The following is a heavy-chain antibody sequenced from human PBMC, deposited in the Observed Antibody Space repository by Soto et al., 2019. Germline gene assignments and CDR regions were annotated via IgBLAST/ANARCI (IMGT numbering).Heavy chain of an antibody. V-gene: IGHV3-33*01. CDR2: IWFDGRSH. J-gene: IGHJ6*02. CDR3: ARDVVVGATYTGPDYYAMDV. D-gene: IGHD1-26*01. Sequence: QVHLVESGGGVVQPGGSLRLSCVASGFTFSAFGMHWVRRAPGEGLEWVAAIWFDGRSHYYGNSVKGRFTISRDRSKDTLYLEMNSLRVEDTAIYYCARDVVVGATYTGPDYYAMDVWGQGTTVTVSS. CDR1: GFTFSAFG.